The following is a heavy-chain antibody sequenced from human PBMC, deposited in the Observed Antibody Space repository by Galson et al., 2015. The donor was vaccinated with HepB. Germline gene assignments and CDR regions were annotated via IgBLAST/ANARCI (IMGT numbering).Heavy chain of an antibody. V-gene: IGHV3-30-3*01. J-gene: IGHJ5*02. CDR1: GFTFSSYA. D-gene: IGHD6-6*01. Sequence: SLRLSCAASGFTFSSYAMHWVRQAPGKGLEWVAVISYDGSNKYYADSVKGRFTISRDNSKNTLYLQMNSLRAEDTAVYYCARAVHLRAARQEPGWFDPWGQGTLVTVSS. CDR2: ISYDGSNK. CDR3: ARAVHLRAARQEPGWFDP.